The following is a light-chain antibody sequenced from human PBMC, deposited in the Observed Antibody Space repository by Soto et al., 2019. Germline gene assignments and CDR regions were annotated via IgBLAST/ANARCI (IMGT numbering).Light chain of an antibody. CDR3: SSYTTSRSYV. CDR1: SSDVGTYNY. J-gene: IGLJ1*01. V-gene: IGLV2-14*01. CDR2: EVT. Sequence: QSVLTQSASVSGSPGQSITISCTGTSSDVGTYNYVSWYQQYPGKAPKLMIYEVTNRPSGVSNRFSGSKSGNTASLTISGLQAEDEADYYCSSYTTSRSYVFGTGTKVTVL.